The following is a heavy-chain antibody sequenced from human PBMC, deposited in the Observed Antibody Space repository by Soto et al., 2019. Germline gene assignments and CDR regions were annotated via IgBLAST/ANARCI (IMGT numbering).Heavy chain of an antibody. CDR1: GFTFSSYG. V-gene: IGHV3-30*18. CDR3: AKEVWSGPMDV. D-gene: IGHD3-3*01. J-gene: IGHJ6*02. Sequence: GESLRLSCAASGFTFSSYGMHWVRQAPGKGLEWVAVISYDGSNKNYADSMKGRFTISRDNSKNTQYLQMNGLRAEDTAVYYCAKEVWSGPMDVWGQGTTVTVSS. CDR2: ISYDGSNK.